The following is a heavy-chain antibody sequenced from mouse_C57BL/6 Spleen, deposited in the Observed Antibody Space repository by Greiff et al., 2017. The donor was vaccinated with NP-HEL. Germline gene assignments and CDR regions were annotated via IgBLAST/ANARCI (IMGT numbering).Heavy chain of an antibody. V-gene: IGHV5-16*01. CDR1: GFTFSDYY. D-gene: IGHD2-3*01. CDR2: INYDGSST. CDR3: ARDDGFLYYDAMDY. Sequence: DVKLEESEGGLVQPGSSMKLSCTASGFTFSDYYMAWVRQVPEKGLEWVANINYDGSSTYYLDSLKSRFIISRDNAKNILSLHMSSLKSEDTATYYCARDDGFLYYDAMDYWGQGTSVTVSS. J-gene: IGHJ4*01.